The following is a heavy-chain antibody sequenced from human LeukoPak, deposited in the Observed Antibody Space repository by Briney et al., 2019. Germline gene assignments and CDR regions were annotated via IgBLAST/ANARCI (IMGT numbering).Heavy chain of an antibody. CDR1: GFTFSSYW. CDR2: INSDGSST. J-gene: IGHJ4*02. V-gene: IGHV3-74*01. D-gene: IGHD3-22*01. Sequence: PGGSLRLSCAASGFTFSSYWMHWVRQAPGKGLVWVSRINSDGSSTSYADSVKGRFTISRDNAKNTLYLQMNSLRAEDTAVYYCAIDYDSSGLIEWGQGTLVIVSS. CDR3: AIDYDSSGLIE.